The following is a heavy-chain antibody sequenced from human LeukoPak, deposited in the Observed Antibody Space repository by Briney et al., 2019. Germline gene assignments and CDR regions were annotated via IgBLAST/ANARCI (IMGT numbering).Heavy chain of an antibody. CDR3: ARDLNDCSGGSCYSYYYYYGMDV. J-gene: IGHJ6*02. Sequence: GGSLRLSCAASGFTFSSYEMNWVRQAPGKGLEWVSYISSSGSTIYYADFVKGRFTISRDNAKNSLYLQMNSLRAEDTAVYYCARDLNDCSGGSCYSYYYYYGMDVWGQGTTVTVSS. CDR2: ISSSGSTI. V-gene: IGHV3-48*03. D-gene: IGHD2-15*01. CDR1: GFTFSSYE.